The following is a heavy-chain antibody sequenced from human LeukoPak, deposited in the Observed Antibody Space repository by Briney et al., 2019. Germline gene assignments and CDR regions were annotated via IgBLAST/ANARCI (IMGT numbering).Heavy chain of an antibody. CDR3: ARGIEEWLYLNF. CDR2: MNRDGSEV. Sequence: GGSLRLSCADSGFPSAPFWMTRGRQAPGKGPEFVATMNRDGSEVAYGNSVRGRFTISRDNAKNSLYLQMYSLRAEDTAVYYCARGIEEWLYLNFWGQGALVTVSS. D-gene: IGHD3-3*01. J-gene: IGHJ4*02. CDR1: GFPSAPFW. V-gene: IGHV3-7*05.